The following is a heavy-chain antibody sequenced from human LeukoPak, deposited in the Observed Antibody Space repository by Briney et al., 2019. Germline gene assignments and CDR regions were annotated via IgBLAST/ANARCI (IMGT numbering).Heavy chain of an antibody. D-gene: IGHD6-6*01. V-gene: IGHV3-53*01. J-gene: IGHJ4*02. CDR3: ARATIITAPRYLDY. CDR1: GFTVSSNS. Sequence: GGSLRLSCTVSGFTVSSNSMSWVRQAPGKGLEWVSFIYSAGNTHYSDSVKGRFTISIDNSKNTLYLQMNSLRAEDTAVYYCARATIITAPRYLDYWGQGTLVTVSS. CDR2: IYSAGNT.